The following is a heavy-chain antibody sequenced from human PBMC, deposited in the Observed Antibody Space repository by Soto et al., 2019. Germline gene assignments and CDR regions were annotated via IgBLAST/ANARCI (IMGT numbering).Heavy chain of an antibody. CDR1: GFTFSTFW. Sequence: GGSLRLSCAASGFTFSTFWMTWVRQAPGKGLEWVANIKEDGSEKYYVDSVKGRFTISRDNAKNSLYLQMSSLRAEDTAMYHCMRAYSYWGQGTLVTVSS. V-gene: IGHV3-7*03. J-gene: IGHJ4*02. D-gene: IGHD2-21*01. CDR2: IKEDGSEK. CDR3: MRAYSY.